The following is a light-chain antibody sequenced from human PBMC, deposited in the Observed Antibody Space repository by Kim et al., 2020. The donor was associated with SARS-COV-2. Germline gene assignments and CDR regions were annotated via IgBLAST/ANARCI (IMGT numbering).Light chain of an antibody. CDR3: QVWDSDSAI. V-gene: IGLV3-1*01. J-gene: IGLJ2*01. CDR1: RLGDKY. Sequence: VSPGQTAIITCSGDRLGDKYVCWYQQKPGQPPVVVIYRDNKRPSGTPERFSGSNSGNTATLTISGTEAMDEADYYCQVWDSDSAIFGGGTQLTVL. CDR2: RDN.